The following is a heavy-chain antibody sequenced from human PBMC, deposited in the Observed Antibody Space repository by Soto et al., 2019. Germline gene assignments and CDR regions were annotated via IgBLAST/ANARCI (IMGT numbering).Heavy chain of an antibody. D-gene: IGHD6-13*01. V-gene: IGHV5-51*01. J-gene: IGHJ6*02. CDR2: VQPVESQI. CDR3: ERTSSSWYMDV. Sequence: VESLKISCKGSGYSFTNYWIGWGLKMPGKGLEWMGIVQPVESQIIHSPSFQGQVTISADKSISTAYLQWSSLKASDTAMYYCERTSSSWYMDVGGQATTVTVSS. CDR1: GYSFTNYW.